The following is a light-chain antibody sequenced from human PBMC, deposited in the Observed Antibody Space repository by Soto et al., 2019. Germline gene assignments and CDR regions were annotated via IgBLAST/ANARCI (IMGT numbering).Light chain of an antibody. CDR1: KLGDQY. Sequence: SSELTQPPSVSVSPGQTASITCSGDKLGDQYASWYQQKPGQSPVLLIYQDSKRPSGIPERFSGSNSGNTATLTISGTQAMDEADYYCQAWDSITFYVFGTGTKLTVL. CDR3: QAWDSITFYV. CDR2: QDS. J-gene: IGLJ1*01. V-gene: IGLV3-1*01.